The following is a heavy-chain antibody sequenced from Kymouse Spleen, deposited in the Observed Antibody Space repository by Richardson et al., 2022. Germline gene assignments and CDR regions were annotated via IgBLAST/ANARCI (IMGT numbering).Heavy chain of an antibody. D-gene: IGHD4-11,IGHD4-11*01. J-gene: IGHJ6*02. CDR2: ISYDGSNK. V-gene: IGHV3-30*18. CDR1: GFTFSSYG. Sequence: QVQLVESGGGVVQPGRSLRLSCAASGFTFSSYGMHWVRQAPGKGLEWVAVISYDGSNKYYADSVKGRFTISRDNSKNTLYLQMNSLRAEDTAVYYCAKGDYSNYDYYYYGMDVWGQGTTVTVSS. CDR3: AKGDYSNYDYYYYGMDV.